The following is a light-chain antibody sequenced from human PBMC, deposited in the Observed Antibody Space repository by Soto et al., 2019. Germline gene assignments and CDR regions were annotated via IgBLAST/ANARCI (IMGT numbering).Light chain of an antibody. CDR3: QQYNNWPWT. Sequence: EIVLTQSPATLSFSPGXRATLSCRASRTVSSSLALYQQKPGQAPRLLIYGASTRATVIPARFSGIGSGTEFTLTISSLPSEDVAVNYCQQYNNWPWTFGQRDKVDTK. V-gene: IGKV3-15*01. CDR2: GAS. CDR1: RTVSSS. J-gene: IGKJ1*01.